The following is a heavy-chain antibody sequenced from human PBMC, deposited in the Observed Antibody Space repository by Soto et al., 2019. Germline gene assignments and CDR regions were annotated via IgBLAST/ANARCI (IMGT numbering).Heavy chain of an antibody. CDR3: ARELIAARTQTHHYYYYYGMDV. Sequence: LRLSCAASGFTFSSYSMNWVRQAPGKGLEWVSSISSSSSYIYYADSVKGRFTISRDNAKNSLYLQMNSLRAEDTAVYYCARELIAARTQTHHYYYYYGMDVWGQGTRVTVSS. V-gene: IGHV3-21*01. D-gene: IGHD6-6*01. CDR2: ISSSSSYI. J-gene: IGHJ6*02. CDR1: GFTFSSYS.